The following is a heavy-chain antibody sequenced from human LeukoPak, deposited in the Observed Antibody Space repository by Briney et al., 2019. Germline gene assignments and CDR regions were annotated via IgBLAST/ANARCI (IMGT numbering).Heavy chain of an antibody. Sequence: GGSLRLSCAASGFTFSSYGMHGVRQAPGGGLEGVAGISYDTGNTYYADSVKGRFTISRDNSKNTLYLQMNSLRAEDTAVYYCAREGSHEGSITMGRGVTLYYYYYYMDVWGKGITVTASS. D-gene: IGHD3-10*01. V-gene: IGHV3-30*03. CDR1: GFTFSSYG. CDR2: ISYDTGNT. J-gene: IGHJ6*03. CDR3: AREGSHEGSITMGRGVTLYYYYYYMDV.